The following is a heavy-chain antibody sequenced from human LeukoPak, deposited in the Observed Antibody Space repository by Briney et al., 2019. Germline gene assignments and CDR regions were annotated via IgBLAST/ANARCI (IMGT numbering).Heavy chain of an antibody. Sequence: RASVKVSCKASGGTFSSYAINWVRQAPGQGLEWMGGIIPIFGTANYAQKFQGRVTITADESTSTAYMELSSLRSEDAAVYYCARGEPRYYYDSSGYYFDWFDPWGQGTLVTVSS. CDR3: ARGEPRYYYDSSGYYFDWFDP. D-gene: IGHD3-22*01. CDR1: GGTFSSYA. CDR2: IIPIFGTA. J-gene: IGHJ5*02. V-gene: IGHV1-69*13.